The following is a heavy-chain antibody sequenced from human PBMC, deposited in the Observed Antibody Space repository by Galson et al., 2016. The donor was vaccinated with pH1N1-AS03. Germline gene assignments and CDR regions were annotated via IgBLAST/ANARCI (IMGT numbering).Heavy chain of an antibody. J-gene: IGHJ5*02. CDR1: GFSLTTSGMC. V-gene: IGHV2-70*11. CDR3: ARDYSGSYFHWFDP. D-gene: IGHD1-26*01. CDR2: IDWDDDK. Sequence: PALVKPTQTLTVTCTFSGFSLTTSGMCVSWIRQPPGKALEWLARIDWDDDKYYTTSLKTRLTIPQDTSKNQVVLTMTDMDPVDTATYYCARDYSGSYFHWFDPWGQGTLVTVSS.